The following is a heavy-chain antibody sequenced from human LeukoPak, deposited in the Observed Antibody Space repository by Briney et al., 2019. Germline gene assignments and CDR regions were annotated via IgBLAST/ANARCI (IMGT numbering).Heavy chain of an antibody. CDR3: ARDPQRSKYSSSPRGSYYYGMDV. D-gene: IGHD6-6*01. Sequence: GSVKVSCKASGYTFTSYGISWVRQAPGQGLEWMGWISDYNGNSNNAQKLQGRVTMTTDTSTSTDYMELRSLRSDDTAVYYCARDPQRSKYSSSPRGSYYYGMDVWGQGTTVTVSS. CDR1: GYTFTSYG. J-gene: IGHJ6*02. CDR2: ISDYNGNS. V-gene: IGHV1-18*01.